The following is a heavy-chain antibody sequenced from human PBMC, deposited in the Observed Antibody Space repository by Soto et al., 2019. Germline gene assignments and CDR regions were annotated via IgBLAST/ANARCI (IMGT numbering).Heavy chain of an antibody. Sequence: PLVTPTHTLTLTCTFSGFSLSTSGGGVGWIRQPPGKALEWLALIYWDDDKRYSPSLKSRLTITKDTSKNQVVLTMTNMDPVDTATYYCAHRRITMIVIPDDAFDIWGQGTMVTVSS. V-gene: IGHV2-5*02. J-gene: IGHJ3*02. CDR1: GFSLSTSGGG. D-gene: IGHD3-22*01. CDR2: IYWDDDK. CDR3: AHRRITMIVIPDDAFDI.